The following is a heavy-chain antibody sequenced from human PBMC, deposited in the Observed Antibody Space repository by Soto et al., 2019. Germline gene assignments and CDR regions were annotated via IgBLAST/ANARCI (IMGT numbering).Heavy chain of an antibody. CDR3: ARMETFGSLNWFDP. J-gene: IGHJ5*02. Sequence: ASVKVSCKASGYSFTNNDVSWVRQATGQGLEWMGWMNPGSGDTGYAQKFQGRVTMTRDISIATAYMELSSLRSDDTAIYYCARMETFGSLNWFDPWGQGTLVTLSS. CDR1: GYSFTNND. CDR2: MNPGSGDT. D-gene: IGHD3-16*01. V-gene: IGHV1-8*01.